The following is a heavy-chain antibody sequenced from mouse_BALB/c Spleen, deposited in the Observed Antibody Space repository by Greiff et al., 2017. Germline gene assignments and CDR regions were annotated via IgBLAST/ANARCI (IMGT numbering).Heavy chain of an antibody. J-gene: IGHJ2*01. CDR1: GFTFSSYG. CDR3: ARHDYDCDY. Sequence: EVKLVESGGDLVKPGGSLKLSCAASGFTFSSYGMSWVRQTPDKRLEWVATISSGGSYTYYPDSVKGRFTISRDNAKNTLYLQMSSLKSEDTAMYYCARHDYDCDYWGQGTTLTVSS. D-gene: IGHD2-4*01. CDR2: ISSGGSYT. V-gene: IGHV5-6*01.